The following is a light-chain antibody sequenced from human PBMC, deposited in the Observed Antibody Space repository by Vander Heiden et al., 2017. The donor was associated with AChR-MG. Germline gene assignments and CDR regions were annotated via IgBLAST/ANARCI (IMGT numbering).Light chain of an antibody. CDR2: DAS. J-gene: IGKJ4*01. CDR1: QSVSCY. Sequence: ELVLTLSQANLSVYPGERATLSSRASQSVSCYLHWYQQNPGQAPRLLIFDASNRATGIPARFSGTGSVTDFTLTISSLEPGDFAVYYCQQRNNWPLTFGGGTKVEIK. CDR3: QQRNNWPLT. V-gene: IGKV3-11*01.